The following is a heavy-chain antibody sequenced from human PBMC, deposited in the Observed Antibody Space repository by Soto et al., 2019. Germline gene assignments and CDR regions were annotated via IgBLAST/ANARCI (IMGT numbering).Heavy chain of an antibody. CDR1: FKFGDYC. V-gene: IGHV3-72*01. J-gene: IGHJ4*02. D-gene: IGHD1-26*01. Sequence: FKFGDYCVRWILKVPGKGLEWVGRTRNKANSYSAEYAPSVKGRFIISRHDLEDSMYLQMNSLKTEDTAVYYCARDTGGSYDYWGQGALVTVSS. CDR2: TRNKANSYSA. CDR3: ARDTGGSYDY.